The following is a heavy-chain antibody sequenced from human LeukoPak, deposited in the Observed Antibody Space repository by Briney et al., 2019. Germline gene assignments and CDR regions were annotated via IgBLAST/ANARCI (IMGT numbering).Heavy chain of an antibody. CDR3: ARGYRGYSYGYYYYYMDV. CDR1: GYTFTGYY. Sequence: ASVTVSCKASGYTFTGYYMHWVRQAPGQGLEWMGWINPNSGGTNYAQKFQGRVTVTRDTSISTAYMELSRLRSDDTAVYYCARGYRGYSYGYYYYYMDVWGKGTTVSVS. D-gene: IGHD5-18*01. J-gene: IGHJ6*03. CDR2: INPNSGGT. V-gene: IGHV1-2*02.